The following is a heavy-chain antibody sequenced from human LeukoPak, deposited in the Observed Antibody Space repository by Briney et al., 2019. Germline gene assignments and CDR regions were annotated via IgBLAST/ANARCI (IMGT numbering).Heavy chain of an antibody. J-gene: IGHJ4*02. Sequence: GGSLRLSCAASGFTFSRYWMHRVRQAPGEGLVWVSRIKTDGTYTSNADSVEGRFTISRDNAKSTLYLHMNSLRVEDTAVYYCVADLGDYADFWGQGTLVTVSS. CDR3: VADLGDYADF. V-gene: IGHV3-74*01. CDR1: GFTFSRYW. CDR2: IKTDGTYT.